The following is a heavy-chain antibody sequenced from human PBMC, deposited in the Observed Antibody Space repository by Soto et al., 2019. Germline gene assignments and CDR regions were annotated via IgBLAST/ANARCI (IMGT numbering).Heavy chain of an antibody. CDR2: INPSGGST. D-gene: IGHD6-19*01. Sequence: VKVSCKVSGYTLTELSMHWVRQAPGQGLEWMGIINPSGGSTSYAQKFQGRVTMTRDTSTSTVYMELSSLRSEDTAVYYCARDPGLAVAHWGSFDYWGQGTLVTVSS. J-gene: IGHJ4*02. CDR1: GYTLTELS. V-gene: IGHV1-46*01. CDR3: ARDPGLAVAHWGSFDY.